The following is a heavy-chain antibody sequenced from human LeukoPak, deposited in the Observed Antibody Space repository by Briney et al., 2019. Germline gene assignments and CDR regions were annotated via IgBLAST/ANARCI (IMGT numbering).Heavy chain of an antibody. CDR1: GFSFSNYV. CDR3: AKDASGWYPNYYGLDV. CDR2: ISYDGSNE. J-gene: IGHJ6*02. V-gene: IGHV3-30*18. Sequence: PGGSLRLSCAASGFSFSNYVMHWVRQAPGRGLEWVAVISYDGSNEYYADSVKGRVTVSRDNSKNTPFLQMNSLRPEDTAVYYCAKDASGWYPNYYGLDVWGQGTTVTVSS. D-gene: IGHD6-19*01.